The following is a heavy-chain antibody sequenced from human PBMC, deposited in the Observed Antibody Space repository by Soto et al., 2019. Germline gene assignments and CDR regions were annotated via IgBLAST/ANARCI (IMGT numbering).Heavy chain of an antibody. V-gene: IGHV5-51*01. CDR1: GHSFVTHW. CDR3: VSTINGYFEY. Sequence: PGESLKLSCKGSGHSFVTHWIGWVRQMPGKGLEWMGIIYPGDSETKYSPSFQGQVTISADKSISTAYLQWSSLKASDTALYYCVSTINGYFEYWGQGTLVTVSS. CDR2: IYPGDSET. D-gene: IGHD3-9*01. J-gene: IGHJ4*02.